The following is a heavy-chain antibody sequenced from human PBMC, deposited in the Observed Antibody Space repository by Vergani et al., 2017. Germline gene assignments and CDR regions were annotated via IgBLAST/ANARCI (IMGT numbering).Heavy chain of an antibody. J-gene: IGHJ4*02. Sequence: EVQLLESGGGLVQPGGSLRLSCAASGFTFSTFAMPWVRQAPGKGLEWVATTSRDGGRTYYADSVKGRFTISRDDTKNTLSLQMNSLAAEDTAIYYCAGPQGSSAYYYGGFDYWGQGILVTVSS. V-gene: IGHV3-23*01. CDR3: AGPQGSSAYYYGGFDY. CDR1: GFTFSTFA. CDR2: TSRDGGRT. D-gene: IGHD3-22*01.